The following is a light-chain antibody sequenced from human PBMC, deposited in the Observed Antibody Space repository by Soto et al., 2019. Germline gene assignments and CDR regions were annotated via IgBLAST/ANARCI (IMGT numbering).Light chain of an antibody. CDR3: QQYTTVSPT. CDR1: QSVSPW. Sequence: IRMTQTPSTLSASVGDRVTITCRASQSVSPWFAWYQQTPGKAPKLLIYDVSNLQFGIPSRFSGSGSETEFTLTISGLQPDDFATYYCQQYTTVSPTFGQGTKLDI. J-gene: IGKJ2*01. V-gene: IGKV1-5*01. CDR2: DVS.